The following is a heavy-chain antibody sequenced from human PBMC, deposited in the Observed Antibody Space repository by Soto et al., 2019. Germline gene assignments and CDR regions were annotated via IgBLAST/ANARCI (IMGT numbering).Heavy chain of an antibody. J-gene: IGHJ5*02. Sequence: GASVKVSCKASGYTFTSYYMHWVRQAPGQGLEWMGIINPSGGSTSYAQKFQGRVTMTRDTSTSTVYMELSSLRSEDTAVYYCARDLLIAAAGTWFHWFDPWGQGTLVTVSS. D-gene: IGHD6-13*01. CDR2: INPSGGST. V-gene: IGHV1-46*01. CDR3: ARDLLIAAAGTWFHWFDP. CDR1: GYTFTSYY.